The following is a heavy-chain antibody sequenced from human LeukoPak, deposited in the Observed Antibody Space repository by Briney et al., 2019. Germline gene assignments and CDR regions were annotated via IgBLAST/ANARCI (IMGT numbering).Heavy chain of an antibody. V-gene: IGHV4-39*01. Sequence: ASETLSLTCTVSGGSISSSSYYWGWIRQPPGKGLEWIGSIYYSGSTYYNPSLKGRVTISVDTSKNQFSLKLSSVTAADTAVYYCASSSWLLFDYWGQGTLVTVSS. J-gene: IGHJ4*02. D-gene: IGHD6-13*01. CDR2: IYYSGST. CDR1: GGSISSSSYY. CDR3: ASSSWLLFDY.